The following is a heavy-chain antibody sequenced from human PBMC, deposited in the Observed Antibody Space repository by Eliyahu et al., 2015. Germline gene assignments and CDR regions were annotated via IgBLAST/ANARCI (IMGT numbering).Heavy chain of an antibody. J-gene: IGHJ6*02. CDR1: GYTFTGYY. CDR3: ARALIITGTTNEYYYYGMDV. D-gene: IGHD1-7*01. CDR2: INPNSGGT. V-gene: IGHV1-2*04. Sequence: QVQLVQSGAEVKKPGASXKVSCKASGYTFTGYYMHWVRQAPGQGLEWMGWINPNSGGTNYAQKFQGWVTMTRDTSISTAYMELSRLRSDDTAVYYCARALIITGTTNEYYYYGMDVWGQGTTVTVSS.